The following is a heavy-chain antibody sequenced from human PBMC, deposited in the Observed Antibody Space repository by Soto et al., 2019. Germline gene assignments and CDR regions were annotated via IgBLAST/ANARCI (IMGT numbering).Heavy chain of an antibody. Sequence: SETLSLTCTVSGGSISNDDYYWSWVRQPPGKGLEWIGEIIHSESTKYNPSLKSRVTISVDTSKNQFSLKLSSVTAADTAVYYCARQRPTDGRWEFANYYGMDVWGQGTPVTVSS. D-gene: IGHD1-26*01. CDR2: IIHSEST. J-gene: IGHJ6*02. CDR3: ARQRPTDGRWEFANYYGMDV. V-gene: IGHV4-34*12. CDR1: GGSISNDDYY.